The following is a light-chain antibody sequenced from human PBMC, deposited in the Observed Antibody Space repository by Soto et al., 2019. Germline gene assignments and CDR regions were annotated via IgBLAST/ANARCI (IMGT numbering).Light chain of an antibody. J-gene: IGLJ2*01. Sequence: QSALTQPASVSGAPGQSITISCTGTNSDVGGYNYVSWYQQYPGKAPKLLIYEVSNRPSGVSNRFSGSKSGNTASLTISGLQAEDEADYYCSSYTSSSTYVAFGGGTMLTVL. CDR1: NSDVGGYNY. CDR2: EVS. V-gene: IGLV2-14*01. CDR3: SSYTSSSTYVA.